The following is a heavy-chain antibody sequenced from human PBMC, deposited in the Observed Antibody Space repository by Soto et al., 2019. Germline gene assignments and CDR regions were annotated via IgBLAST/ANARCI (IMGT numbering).Heavy chain of an antibody. J-gene: IGHJ3*02. CDR3: AREGGSYDSGGYLIRGAFDI. Sequence: QVQLQESGPGLMKPSQTLSLTCTVSGDSISSGDYYWNWIRQDAGKGLEWIGSIHYRGNTYYNPSLESRLTISVDTSKNQFSLNLSSVTAADTAVYYCAREGGSYDSGGYLIRGAFDIWGQGTMVTVSS. V-gene: IGHV4-31*03. D-gene: IGHD3-22*01. CDR1: GDSISSGDYY. CDR2: IHYRGNT.